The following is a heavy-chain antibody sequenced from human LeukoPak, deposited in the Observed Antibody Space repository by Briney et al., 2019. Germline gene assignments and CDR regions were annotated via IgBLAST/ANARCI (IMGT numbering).Heavy chain of an antibody. J-gene: IGHJ4*02. CDR2: IKEDGSEK. V-gene: IGHV3-7*03. CDR1: GFTFSDYW. D-gene: IGHD6-25*01. Sequence: GSSLRLSCAASGFTFSDYWMTWVRQAPGKGLEWVANIKEDGSEKNYVDSMEGRFTISRDNARNSLYLQMDSLRAEDTAVYYCARGVAAADWGQGTLVTVSS. CDR3: ARGVAAAD.